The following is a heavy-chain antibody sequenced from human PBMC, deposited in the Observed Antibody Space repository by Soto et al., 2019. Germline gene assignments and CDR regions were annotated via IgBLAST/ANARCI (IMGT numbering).Heavy chain of an antibody. V-gene: IGHV3-30*18. CDR1: GFTLSSYG. J-gene: IGHJ4*02. CDR2: ISYDGSNK. CDR3: AKVPRGYSYGYYFDY. D-gene: IGHD5-18*01. Sequence: QVQLVESGGGVVQPGRSLRLSCAASGFTLSSYGMHWVRQAPGKGLEWVAVISYDGSNKYYADSVKGRFTISRDNSKNTLYLQMNSLRAEDTAVYYCAKVPRGYSYGYYFDYWGQGTLVTVSS.